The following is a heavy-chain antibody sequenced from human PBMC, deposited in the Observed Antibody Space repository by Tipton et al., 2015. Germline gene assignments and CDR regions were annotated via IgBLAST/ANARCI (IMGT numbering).Heavy chain of an antibody. CDR2: IYYSGNT. CDR3: ARETMATGWFDP. V-gene: IGHV4-61*08. Sequence: LRLSCTVSGASVSSGDYYWSWIRQPPGKGLEWIGYIYYSGNTNYNPSLKSRVSISADTSKNQFSLKVRSVIGADTAVYYCARETMATGWFDPWGQGTLVTVSS. CDR1: GASVSSGDYY. J-gene: IGHJ5*02. D-gene: IGHD5-24*01.